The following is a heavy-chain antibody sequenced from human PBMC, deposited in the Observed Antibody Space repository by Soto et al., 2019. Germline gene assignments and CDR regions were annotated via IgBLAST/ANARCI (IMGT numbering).Heavy chain of an antibody. J-gene: IGHJ4*02. CDR1: GDSMTKYY. D-gene: IGHD1-26*01. V-gene: IGHV4-4*07. Sequence: QVQLQESGPGLVKPSETLSLTCNVSGDSMTKYYWSWIRQPAGKGLEWIGRIYTSGSTNYNPSLKSRVTMSIDTSNIHFSLSLKSVTAADTAMYYCARTVGAAYYFDFWGQGALVTVSS. CDR2: IYTSGST. CDR3: ARTVGAAYYFDF.